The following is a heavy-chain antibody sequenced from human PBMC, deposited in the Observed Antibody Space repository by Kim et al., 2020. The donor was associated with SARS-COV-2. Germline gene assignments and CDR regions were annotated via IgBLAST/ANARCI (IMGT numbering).Heavy chain of an antibody. CDR3: VKSTICSYSTSWYGEFGD. CDR1: GFTFGSYA. CDR2: ISGSGDVT. V-gene: IGHV3-23*01. Sequence: GGSLRLSCAASGFTFGSYAMNWVRQAPGKGLEWVSAISGSGDVTYYADSVKGRFTISRDNFNNTVYMQMNSLRAENTAVYYWVKSTICSYSTSWYGEFGDWDQRTQVTVSA. D-gene: IGHD6-13*01. J-gene: IGHJ4*02.